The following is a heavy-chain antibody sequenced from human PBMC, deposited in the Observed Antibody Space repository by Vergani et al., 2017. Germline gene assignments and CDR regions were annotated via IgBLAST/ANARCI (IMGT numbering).Heavy chain of an antibody. V-gene: IGHV1-46*01. CDR1: GYTFTSYY. Sequence: QVQLVQSGAEVKKPGASVKVSCKASGYTFTSYYMHWVRQAPGQGLEWMGIINPSGGSTSYAQKFQGRVTMTRDTSTSTVCMELSSLRSEDTAVYYCARDPPTARGYSSSWYYFDYWGQGTLVTVSS. J-gene: IGHJ4*02. CDR3: ARDPPTARGYSSSWYYFDY. CDR2: INPSGGST. D-gene: IGHD6-13*01.